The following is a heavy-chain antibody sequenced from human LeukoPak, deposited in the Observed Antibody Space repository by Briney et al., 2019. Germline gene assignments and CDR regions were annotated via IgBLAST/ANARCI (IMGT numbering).Heavy chain of an antibody. D-gene: IGHD3-22*01. Sequence: GGSLRLSCAGSGFIFNNYAMHWVRQAPGKGLEWVSGISWHSGSIGYADSVKGRFTISRDNAKNSLYLQMNSLRAEDTALYYCAKDTWDSSGYLSLWGQGTLVTVSS. J-gene: IGHJ4*02. V-gene: IGHV3-9*01. CDR1: GFIFNNYA. CDR2: ISWHSGSI. CDR3: AKDTWDSSGYLSL.